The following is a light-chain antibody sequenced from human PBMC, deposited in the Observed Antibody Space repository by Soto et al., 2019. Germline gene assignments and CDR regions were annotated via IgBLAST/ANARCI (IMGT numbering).Light chain of an antibody. Sequence: EIVMTQSPATLSVSPGERATLSCRASQSVSSNLAWYQQKPGQAPRLLIYGASTRATGIPARFSGSGSGTEFTLTISSLQSEDFAVYYCKQYNNWLQTFGQGTKVDIK. CDR1: QSVSSN. CDR2: GAS. CDR3: KQYNNWLQT. V-gene: IGKV3-15*01. J-gene: IGKJ1*01.